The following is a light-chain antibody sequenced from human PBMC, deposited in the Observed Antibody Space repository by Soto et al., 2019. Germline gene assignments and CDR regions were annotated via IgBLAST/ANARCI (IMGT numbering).Light chain of an antibody. V-gene: IGKV3-20*01. Sequence: EIVLTQSPGTLSLSPGERATLSCRASQSSSSYLAWYQQKPGQAPRLLIYDASSRATGIPDRFSGSASGTDFTLTISRLEPEDFAVYYCQQYGRSPWTFGQGTKVEIK. CDR2: DAS. CDR3: QQYGRSPWT. CDR1: QSSSSY. J-gene: IGKJ1*01.